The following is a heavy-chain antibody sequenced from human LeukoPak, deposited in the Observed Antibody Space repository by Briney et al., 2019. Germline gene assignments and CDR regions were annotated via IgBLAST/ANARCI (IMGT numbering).Heavy chain of an antibody. CDR1: GYTFTSYA. D-gene: IGHD5-18*01. Sequence: ASVKVSCKASGYTFTSYAMNWVRQAPGQGLEWMGWINTNTGNPTYAQGFTGRFVFSLDTSVSTAYLQISSLKAEGTAVYYCARSYTQDTAMVPPAHWGQGTLVTVSS. J-gene: IGHJ4*02. CDR2: INTNTGNP. V-gene: IGHV7-4-1*02. CDR3: ARSYTQDTAMVPPAH.